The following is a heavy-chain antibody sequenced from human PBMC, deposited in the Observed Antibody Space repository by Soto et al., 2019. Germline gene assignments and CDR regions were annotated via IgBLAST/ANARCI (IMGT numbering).Heavy chain of an antibody. CDR2: IFYSGTT. V-gene: IGHV4-61*08. Sequence: PSETLSLTCIVSGGSVYSDGYYWSWIRQPPGKRPEWIGYIFYSGTTQYSPALASRVTISVDTSKNQFSLKLSSVTAADTAVYYCARELTGDLRIFSDGSNFDYWGQGTLVTVSS. CDR1: GGSVYSDGYY. CDR3: ARELTGDLRIFSDGSNFDY. D-gene: IGHD7-27*01. J-gene: IGHJ4*02.